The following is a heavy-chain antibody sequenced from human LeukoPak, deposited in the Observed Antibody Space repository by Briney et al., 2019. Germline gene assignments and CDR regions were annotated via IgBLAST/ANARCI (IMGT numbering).Heavy chain of an antibody. V-gene: IGHV1-2*02. J-gene: IGHJ4*02. Sequence: GASVKVSCKASGGTFSSYAISWVRQAPGQGLEWMGWINPNSGGTNYAQKFQGRVTMTRDTSISTAYMELSRLRSDDTAVYYCASETAETQWLVLYWGQGTLVTVSS. CDR2: INPNSGGT. D-gene: IGHD6-19*01. CDR3: ASETAETQWLVLY. CDR1: GGTFSSYA.